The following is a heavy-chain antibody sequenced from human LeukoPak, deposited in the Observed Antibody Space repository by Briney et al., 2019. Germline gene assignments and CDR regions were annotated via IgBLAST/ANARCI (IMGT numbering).Heavy chain of an antibody. Sequence: GGSLRLSCAASGFTFSSSAMSWVRQAPGKGLEWVSAISGSGGSTYYADSVKGRFTISRDNSKSTLYLQVNSLRAEDTALYYCAKDYGPLSSYWGQGTLVTVSS. V-gene: IGHV3-23*01. J-gene: IGHJ4*02. D-gene: IGHD4-17*01. CDR3: AKDYGPLSSY. CDR2: ISGSGGST. CDR1: GFTFSSSA.